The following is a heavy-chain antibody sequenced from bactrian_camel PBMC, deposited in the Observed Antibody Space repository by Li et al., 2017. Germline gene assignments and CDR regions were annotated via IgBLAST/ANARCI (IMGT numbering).Heavy chain of an antibody. CDR3: AAAGPVDYYPTFGF. J-gene: IGHJ6*01. CDR1: ESAYAIVGRCM. CDR2: IGPDGTT. D-gene: IGHD3*01. Sequence: HVQLVESGGGLVQPRGSLRLSCAASESAYAIVGRCMMGWYRQAPGKEREFVSSIGPDGTTAYADSAKGRFTISRDNAKNTVYLETDSLKSEDMALYYCAAAGPVDYYPTFGFWGQGTQVTVS. V-gene: IGHV3S53*01.